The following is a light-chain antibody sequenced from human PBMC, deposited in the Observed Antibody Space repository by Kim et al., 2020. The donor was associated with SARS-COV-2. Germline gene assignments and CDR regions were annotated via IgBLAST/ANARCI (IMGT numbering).Light chain of an antibody. V-gene: IGKV1-33*01. CDR2: DAS. J-gene: IGKJ3*01. CDR1: QDISNY. Sequence: SVGDRVTITCQASQDISNYVNWYQQKPGKAPKLLIYDASNLETGVPSRFSGSGSGTDFTFTISSLQPEDIATYYCQQYDNLPPFTFGPGTKVDIK. CDR3: QQYDNLPPFT.